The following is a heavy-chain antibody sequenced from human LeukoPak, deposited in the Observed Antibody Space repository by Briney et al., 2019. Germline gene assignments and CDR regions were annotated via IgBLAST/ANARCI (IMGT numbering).Heavy chain of an antibody. CDR3: ARSSAAAGADP. CDR2: IYHSGST. Sequence: SQTLSLTCDVSGCSISSSGYSWSWIRQPPGKGLEWIGYIYHSGSTYYNPSLKSRVTISVDRSKNHFSLKLTSVTAADTAVYYCARSSAAAGADPWGQGTLVTVSS. J-gene: IGHJ5*02. CDR1: GCSISSSGYS. V-gene: IGHV4-30-2*01. D-gene: IGHD6-13*01.